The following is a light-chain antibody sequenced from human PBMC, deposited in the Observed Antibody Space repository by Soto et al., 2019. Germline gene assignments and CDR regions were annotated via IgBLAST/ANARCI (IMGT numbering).Light chain of an antibody. V-gene: IGLV2-14*01. CDR1: SSDVGGYKY. CDR3: TSYTSSGTYV. J-gene: IGLJ1*01. Sequence: QSVLTQPASVSGSPGQSITISCTGTSSDVGGYKYVSWYQQHPGKAPKVMIYDVSNRSSGVSKRFSGSKSGNTASLTISGLQAEDEADYYCTSYTSSGTYVFGTGTKLTVL. CDR2: DVS.